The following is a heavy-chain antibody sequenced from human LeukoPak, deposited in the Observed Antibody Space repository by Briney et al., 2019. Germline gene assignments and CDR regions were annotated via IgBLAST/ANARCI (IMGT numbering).Heavy chain of an antibody. CDR2: ISSSSSYI. CDR3: ARDLGRIAAAEIDY. CDR1: GFTFSSYS. V-gene: IGHV3-21*01. D-gene: IGHD6-13*01. Sequence: PGGSLRLSCAASGFTFSSYSMNWVRQAPGKGLEWVSSISSSSSYIYYADSVKGRFTISRDNAKNSLYLQMNSLRAEDTAVYYCARDLGRIAAAEIDYWGQGTLVTVSS. J-gene: IGHJ4*02.